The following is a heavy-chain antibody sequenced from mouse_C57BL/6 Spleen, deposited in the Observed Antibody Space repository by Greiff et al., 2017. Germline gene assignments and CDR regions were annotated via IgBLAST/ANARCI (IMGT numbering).Heavy chain of an antibody. CDR2: IYPGDGDT. CDR3: ASGVITTVVAKDWYFDV. V-gene: IGHV1-82*01. Sequence: VQLQQSGPELVKPGASVKISCKASGYAFSSSWMNWVKQSPGKGLEWIGRIYPGDGDTNYNGKFKGKATLTADKSSSTAYMQLSSLTSEDSAVYFCASGVITTVVAKDWYFDVWGTGTTVTVSS. D-gene: IGHD1-1*01. CDR1: GYAFSSSW. J-gene: IGHJ1*03.